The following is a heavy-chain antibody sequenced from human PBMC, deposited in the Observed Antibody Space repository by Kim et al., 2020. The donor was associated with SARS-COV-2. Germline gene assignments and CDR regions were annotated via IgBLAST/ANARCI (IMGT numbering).Heavy chain of an antibody. J-gene: IGHJ6*02. CDR3: AGAVVRGVIITWVMDV. V-gene: IGHV3-53*01. Sequence: SVKGRFTIARDNSKNTLYLQMNSLRAEDTAVYYCAGAVVRGVIITWVMDVWGQGTTVTVSS. D-gene: IGHD3-10*01.